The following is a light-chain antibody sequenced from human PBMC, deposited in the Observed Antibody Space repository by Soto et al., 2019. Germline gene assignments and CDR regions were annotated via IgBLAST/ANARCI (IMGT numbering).Light chain of an antibody. CDR1: SSNIGAHYD. J-gene: IGLJ3*02. CDR3: QSYDSSLSAWV. CDR2: GND. Sequence: QSVLTQPPSVSGAPGQRVTISCSGSSSNIGAHYDVHWYQHLPGTAPKLLLSGNDNRPSGVPDRFSGSRSGTSASLAITGLQAEDEADYYCQSYDSSLSAWVFGGGTKLTVL. V-gene: IGLV1-40*01.